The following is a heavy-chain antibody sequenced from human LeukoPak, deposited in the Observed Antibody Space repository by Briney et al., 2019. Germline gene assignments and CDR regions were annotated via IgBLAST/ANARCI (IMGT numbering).Heavy chain of an antibody. CDR1: GFTFSSYA. V-gene: IGHV3-23*01. CDR3: TKGSAAVAGRFDY. CDR2: ISGSGGST. J-gene: IGHJ4*02. Sequence: AGGSLRLSCADSGFTFSSYAMSWVRQAPGKGLEWVSAISGSGGSTYYADSVKGRFTISRDNSKNTLYLQMNSLRAEDTAVYYCTKGSAAVAGRFDYWGQGTLVTVSS. D-gene: IGHD6-19*01.